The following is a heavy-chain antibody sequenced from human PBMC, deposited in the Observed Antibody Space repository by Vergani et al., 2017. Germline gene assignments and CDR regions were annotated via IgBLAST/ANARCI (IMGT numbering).Heavy chain of an antibody. CDR3: ARAGIRTIGGDY. D-gene: IGHD2-8*01. J-gene: IGHJ4*02. CDR1: GFTFSNAW. V-gene: IGHV3-30*03. Sequence: VQLVESGGGLVKPGGSLRLSCAASGFTFSNAWMSWVRQAPGKGLEWVAGISYDGSNKYYADSVKGRFTISRDNSKNTLYLQMNSLRAEDTAVYYCARAGIRTIGGDYWGQGTLVTVSS. CDR2: ISYDGSNK.